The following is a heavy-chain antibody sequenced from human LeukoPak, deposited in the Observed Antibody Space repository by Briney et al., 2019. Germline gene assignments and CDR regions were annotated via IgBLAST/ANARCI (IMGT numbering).Heavy chain of an antibody. CDR3: ARDKRRDYFDY. CDR2: IKQDGSEK. Sequence: GGSLRLSCAASGFTFSSYWLSWVRQAPGKGLEWVANIKQDGSEKYYVDSVKGRFTISRDNAKNSLYLQMNSLRAEDTAVYYCARDKRRDYFDYWGQGTLVTASS. V-gene: IGHV3-7*01. CDR1: GFTFSSYW. J-gene: IGHJ4*02.